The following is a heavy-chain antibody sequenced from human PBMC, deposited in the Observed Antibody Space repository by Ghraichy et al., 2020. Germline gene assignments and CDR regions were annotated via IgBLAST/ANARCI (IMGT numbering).Heavy chain of an antibody. CDR3: AREREENWDRYYYYYYYMDV. CDR1: GYTFTSYG. V-gene: IGHV1-18*01. D-gene: IGHD7-27*01. CDR2: ISAYNGNT. J-gene: IGHJ6*03. Sequence: ASVKVSCKASGYTFTSYGISWVRQAPGQGLEWMGWISAYNGNTNYAQKLQGRVTMTTDTSTSTAYMELRSLRSDDTAVYYCAREREENWDRYYYYYYYMDVWGKGTTVTVSS.